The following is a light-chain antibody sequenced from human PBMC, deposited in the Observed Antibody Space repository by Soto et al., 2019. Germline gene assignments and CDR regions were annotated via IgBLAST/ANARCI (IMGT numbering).Light chain of an antibody. CDR3: QQYRSYCT. J-gene: IGKJ1*01. V-gene: IGKV1-5*01. CDR2: DTS. CDR1: QSVSSW. Sequence: DIQMTQSPSTLSASVGDGVTITCRASQSVSSWLAWYQQKPGKAPKLLIYDTSSLESGVPSRFSGSGSGTEFTLSISSLQPEEFAISYCQQYRSYCTFVQRTKV.